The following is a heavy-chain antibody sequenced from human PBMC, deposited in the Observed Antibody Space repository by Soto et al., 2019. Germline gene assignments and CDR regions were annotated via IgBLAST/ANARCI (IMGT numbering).Heavy chain of an antibody. Sequence: GESLKLSCKASGYSFTTYWIGCVLQMPGKGLEWMGIIFPRDSDTTYSPSFQGQVTISADKSINTAYLQWSSLKASDTAIYYCARHSRDVYNRFDYWAQGTLVTVSS. CDR2: IFPRDSDT. CDR3: ARHSRDVYNRFDY. J-gene: IGHJ4*02. CDR1: GYSFTTYW. D-gene: IGHD6-13*01. V-gene: IGHV5-51*01.